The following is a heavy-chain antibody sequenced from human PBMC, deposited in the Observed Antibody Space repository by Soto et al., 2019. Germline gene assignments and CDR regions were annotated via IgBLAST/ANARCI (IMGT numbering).Heavy chain of an antibody. Sequence: GGSLRLSCAGSGFTFSSYAMSWVRQAPGKGLEWVSVISGSGVSTYYADSVKGRFTTSRDNSKNTLYLQMNGLRAEDTAVYYCAKVAVGATVGYFGYWGQGTLVTVSS. CDR3: AKVAVGATVGYFGY. J-gene: IGHJ4*02. CDR1: GFTFSSYA. D-gene: IGHD1-26*01. CDR2: ISGSGVST. V-gene: IGHV3-23*01.